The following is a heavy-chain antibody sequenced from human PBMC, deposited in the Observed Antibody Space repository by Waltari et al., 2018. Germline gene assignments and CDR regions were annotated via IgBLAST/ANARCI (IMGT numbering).Heavy chain of an antibody. D-gene: IGHD3-10*01. V-gene: IGHV4-59*01. CDR2: IYYSGRT. CDR1: GASISSYY. J-gene: IGHJ5*02. CDR3: ARLFYGSGSYWFDP. Sequence: QVQLQESGPGLVKPSETLSLTCTVSGASISSYYWRWIRQPPGKGLEWIGYIYYSGRTNYNPSLKSRVTISVDTSKNQFSLKLSSVTAADTAVYYCARLFYGSGSYWFDPWGQGTLVTVSS.